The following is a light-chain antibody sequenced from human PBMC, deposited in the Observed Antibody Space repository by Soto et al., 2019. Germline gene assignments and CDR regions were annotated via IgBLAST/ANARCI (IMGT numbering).Light chain of an antibody. CDR3: QQFGSSPYT. CDR2: GAS. CDR1: QSVSNNY. V-gene: IGKV3-20*01. J-gene: IGKJ2*01. Sequence: EIVLTQSPATLSLSPGERATLSCRASQSVSNNYLAWYQQKPGQAPRLLIYGASSRATGIPDRFSGSGSGTDFTLTISRLDPEDFAVYCCQQFGSSPYTFGQGTRLEIK.